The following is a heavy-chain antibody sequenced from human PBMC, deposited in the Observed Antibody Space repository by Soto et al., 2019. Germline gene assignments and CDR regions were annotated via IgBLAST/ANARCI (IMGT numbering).Heavy chain of an antibody. CDR2: INAGNGNT. V-gene: IGHV1-3*01. CDR1: GYTFTSYA. D-gene: IGHD2-15*01. Sequence: QVQLVQSGAEVKKPGASVKVSCKASGYTFTSYAMHWVRQAPGQRLEWMGWINAGNGNTKHSQKFQGRVTITRDTSASTAYMELSSLRSEDTAVYYCARIDLGYCSGGSCYEFDYWGQGTLVTFSS. CDR3: ARIDLGYCSGGSCYEFDY. J-gene: IGHJ4*02.